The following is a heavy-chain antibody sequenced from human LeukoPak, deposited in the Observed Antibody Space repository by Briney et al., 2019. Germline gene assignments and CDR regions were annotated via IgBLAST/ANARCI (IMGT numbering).Heavy chain of an antibody. D-gene: IGHD3-9*01. V-gene: IGHV3-74*01. CDR2: INGDGSRT. CDR1: GFTFSSYW. CDR3: ARGFDWDTTMGY. Sequence: GGSLRPSRAASGFTFSSYWMHWVRQAPGKGLVWVSRINGDGSRTTYADSVKGQYTISRDNAKNTLYLQMNSLRAEDTAVYYCARGFDWDTTMGYWGQGTLVTVSS. J-gene: IGHJ4*02.